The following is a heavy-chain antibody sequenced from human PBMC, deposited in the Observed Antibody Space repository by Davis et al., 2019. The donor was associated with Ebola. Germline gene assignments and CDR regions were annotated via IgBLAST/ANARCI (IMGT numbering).Heavy chain of an antibody. CDR3: ARRGSSLDY. V-gene: IGHV5-51*01. CDR2: IYPGDSDT. J-gene: IGHJ4*02. Sequence: PGGSLRLSCKGSGYRFSTYWIAWVRQMPGKGLEWMGIIYPGDSDTRYSPSFQGQVTISADKSISTAYLQWSSLKASDTAMYYCARRGSSLDYWGQGTLVTVSS. CDR1: GYRFSTYW. D-gene: IGHD1-26*01.